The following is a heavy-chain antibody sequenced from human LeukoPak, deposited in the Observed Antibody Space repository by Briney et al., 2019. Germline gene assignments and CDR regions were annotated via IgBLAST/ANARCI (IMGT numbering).Heavy chain of an antibody. CDR3: ASGYFELNGYFDY. D-gene: IGHD3-9*01. Sequence: SVKVSCKASGYTFTSNYVHWVRLAPGQGFEWMGGIIPIFGTANYAQKFQGRVTITADESTSTAYMELSSLRSEDTAVYYCASGYFELNGYFDYWGQGTLVTVSS. CDR1: GYTFTSNY. J-gene: IGHJ4*02. V-gene: IGHV1-69*13. CDR2: IIPIFGTA.